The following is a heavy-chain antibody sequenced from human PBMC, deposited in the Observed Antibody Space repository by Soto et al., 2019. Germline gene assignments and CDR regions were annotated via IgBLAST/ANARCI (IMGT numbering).Heavy chain of an antibody. CDR3: ARVRTYCSGGSCYGDAFDI. Sequence: SETRSLTWTVAGGSISSYYWSWIRQPPGKRREWIGYIYYRGSTNYDPSLKRRVTISVYTSKHQFSLKLSSVTAADTAVYYCARVRTYCSGGSCYGDAFDIWGQGTMVTVSS. J-gene: IGHJ3*02. CDR1: GGSISSYY. D-gene: IGHD2-15*01. CDR2: IYYRGST. V-gene: IGHV4-59*01.